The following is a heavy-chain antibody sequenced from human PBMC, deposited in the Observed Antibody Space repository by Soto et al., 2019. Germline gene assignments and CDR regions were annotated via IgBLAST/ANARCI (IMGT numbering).Heavy chain of an antibody. D-gene: IGHD6-6*01. CDR1: GCSMSSYY. Sequence: SETLSLTCTVSGCSMSSYYWSWIRQPPGKGLEWIGYIYPSGTTNNNPSLKSRVTISVDTSKKEFSLKLSFVTAADTAVYYCASGAARGFDYWGQGSLVTVSS. J-gene: IGHJ4*02. CDR2: IYPSGTT. V-gene: IGHV4-59*01. CDR3: ASGAARGFDY.